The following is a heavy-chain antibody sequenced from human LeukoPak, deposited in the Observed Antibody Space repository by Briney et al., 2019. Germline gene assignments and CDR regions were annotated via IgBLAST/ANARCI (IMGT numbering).Heavy chain of an antibody. CDR2: INHSGST. CDR1: GGSISSGDYY. V-gene: IGHV4-39*07. Sequence: SETLSLTCTVSGGSISSGDYYWSWIRQPPGKGLEWIGEINHSGSTNYNPSLKSRVTISVDTSKNQFSLKLSSVTAADTAVYYCAILPVYGSGRFDYWGQGTLVTVSS. CDR3: AILPVYGSGRFDY. J-gene: IGHJ4*02. D-gene: IGHD3-10*01.